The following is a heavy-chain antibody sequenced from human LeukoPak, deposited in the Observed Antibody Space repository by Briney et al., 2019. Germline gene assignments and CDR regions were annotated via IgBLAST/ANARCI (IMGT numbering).Heavy chain of an antibody. CDR2: ISAYNGNT. CDR3: ARVAQYYDFWSGPFDY. J-gene: IGHJ4*02. V-gene: IGHV1-18*01. CDR1: GYTFTSYG. Sequence: ASVKVSCKASGYTFTSYGISWVRQAPGQGLEWMGWISAYNGNTNYAQKFQGRVTMTRDTSTSTVYMELSSLRSEDTAVYYCARVAQYYDFWSGPFDYWGQGTLVTVSS. D-gene: IGHD3-3*01.